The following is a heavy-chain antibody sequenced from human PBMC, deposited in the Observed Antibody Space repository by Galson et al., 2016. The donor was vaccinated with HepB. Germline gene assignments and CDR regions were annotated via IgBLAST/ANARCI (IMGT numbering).Heavy chain of an antibody. Sequence: SLRLSCAASGFNFGDYYMSWIRQAPGKGLEWLTYISSSGSTIHYADSVKGRFTISRDNAKNSLYLQMSSPRAENTAGYYCGKVWRWVSGPIGYWGQGTLVTGSS. CDR2: ISSSGSTI. CDR1: GFNFGDYY. V-gene: IGHV3-11*04. D-gene: IGHD4-23*01. CDR3: GKVWRWVSGPIGY. J-gene: IGHJ4*02.